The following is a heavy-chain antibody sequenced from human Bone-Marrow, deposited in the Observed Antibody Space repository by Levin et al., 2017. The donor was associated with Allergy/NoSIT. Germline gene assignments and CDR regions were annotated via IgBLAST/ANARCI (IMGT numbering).Heavy chain of an antibody. J-gene: IGHJ4*02. CDR1: AGFISSYY. CDR2: MHYSGST. D-gene: IGHD5-18*01. CDR3: ARERGYSDDWPGPIDY. V-gene: IGHV4-59*12. Sequence: SETLSLTCTVSAGFISSYYWSWIRQPPGKGLEWIGYMHYSGSTNYNPSLKSRGTMALDTSKNQFSLKLSSVTAADTAVYHCARERGYSDDWPGPIDYWGQGILVTVSS.